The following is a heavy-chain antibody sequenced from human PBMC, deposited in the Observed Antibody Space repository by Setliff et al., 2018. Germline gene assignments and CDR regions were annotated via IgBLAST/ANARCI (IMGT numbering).Heavy chain of an antibody. CDR1: GFTFSTYW. D-gene: IGHD3-16*01. CDR2: IKQDGSEK. Sequence: GGSLRLSCVASGFTFSTYWMSWVRQAPGKGLEWVANIKQDGSEKYYVDSVKGRFTISRDNAKNSLYLQMNSLRAEDTAVYYCARGGGEYWGQGTLVTVSS. CDR3: ARGGGEY. J-gene: IGHJ4*02. V-gene: IGHV3-7*01.